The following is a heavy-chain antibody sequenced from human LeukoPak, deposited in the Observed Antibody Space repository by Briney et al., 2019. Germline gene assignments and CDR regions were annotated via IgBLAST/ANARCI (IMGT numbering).Heavy chain of an antibody. CDR1: GFTFSSYG. J-gene: IGHJ4*02. Sequence: GGTLRLSCAASGFTFSSYGMSWVRQAPGKGLEWVSAISGSGGSTYYADSVKGRFTISRDNSKNTLYLQMNTLRAEDTAVYYCAKGAGGSYGLYYFDYWGQGALVTVSS. CDR3: AKGAGGSYGLYYFDY. CDR2: ISGSGGST. V-gene: IGHV3-23*01. D-gene: IGHD3-10*01.